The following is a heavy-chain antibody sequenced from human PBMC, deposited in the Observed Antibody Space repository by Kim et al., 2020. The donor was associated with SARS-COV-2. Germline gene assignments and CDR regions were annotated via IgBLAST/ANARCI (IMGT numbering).Heavy chain of an antibody. V-gene: IGHV4-4*02. J-gene: IGHJ3*02. Sequence: NPSLKSRVTISVDKSKNQFSLKLSSVTAADTAVYYCARDRVATIRNAFDIWGQGTMVTVSS. D-gene: IGHD5-12*01. CDR3: ARDRVATIRNAFDI.